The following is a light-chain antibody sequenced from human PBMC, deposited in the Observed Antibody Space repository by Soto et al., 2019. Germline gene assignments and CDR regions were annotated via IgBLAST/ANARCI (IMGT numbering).Light chain of an antibody. CDR2: AAS. V-gene: IGKV3-15*01. J-gene: IGKJ1*01. CDR3: QQYNNWPRT. CDR1: QSVSSN. Sequence: EIVMTQSPATLSVSPGERATLSCRASQSVSSNLAWYQQKPGQAPRLLIYAASTRATGIPARFSGSGSGTEFTLTLSSLQYEDFAVYYCQQYNNWPRTFGQGTKVEIK.